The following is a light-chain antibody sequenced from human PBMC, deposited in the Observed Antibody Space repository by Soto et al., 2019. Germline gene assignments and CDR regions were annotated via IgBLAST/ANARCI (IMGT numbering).Light chain of an antibody. CDR3: QQYNSYSRT. Sequence: DIQMTQCPSTLSASVGDRVTITCRASQSISSWLAWYQQKPGKATKLLIYKASSLESGVPSRFSGSGSGTEFTLTISSLQPDDFATYYCQQYNSYSRTFGQGTKVDIK. CDR1: QSISSW. V-gene: IGKV1-5*03. J-gene: IGKJ1*01. CDR2: KAS.